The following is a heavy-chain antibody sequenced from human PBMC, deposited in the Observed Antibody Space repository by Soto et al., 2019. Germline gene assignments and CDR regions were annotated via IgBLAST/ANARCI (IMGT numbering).Heavy chain of an antibody. D-gene: IGHD3-22*01. CDR3: AKEGLEYDSSGYYQYYFDY. CDR2: ISYDGSNK. J-gene: IGHJ4*02. CDR1: GFTFSSYG. Sequence: GVLRLSCAASGFTFSSYGMHWVRQAPGKGLEWVAVISYDGSNKYYADSVKGRFTISRDNSKNTLYLQMNSLRAEDTAVYYCAKEGLEYDSSGYYQYYFDYWGQGTLVTVSS. V-gene: IGHV3-30*18.